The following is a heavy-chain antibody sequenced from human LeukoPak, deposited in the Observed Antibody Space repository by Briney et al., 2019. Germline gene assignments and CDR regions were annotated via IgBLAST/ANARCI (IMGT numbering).Heavy chain of an antibody. J-gene: IGHJ4*02. CDR1: GGSFSGYY. V-gene: IGHV4-34*01. Sequence: SETLSLTCAVYGGSFSGYYWSWIRQPPGKGLEWIGEINHSGSTNYNPSLKSRVTISVDTSKNQFSLKLSSVTAADTAVYYCARMTTVITRIYWGQGTLVTVSS. CDR3: ARMTTVITRIY. D-gene: IGHD4-11*01. CDR2: INHSGST.